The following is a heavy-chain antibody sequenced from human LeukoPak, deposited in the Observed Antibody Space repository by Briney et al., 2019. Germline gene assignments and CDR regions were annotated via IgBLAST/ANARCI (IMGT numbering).Heavy chain of an antibody. J-gene: IGHJ6*03. CDR1: GYSISSGYY. D-gene: IGHD2-2*01. V-gene: IGHV4-38-2*02. CDR2: INHSGST. Sequence: SETLSLTCTVSGYSISSGYYWSWIRQPPGKGLEWIGEINHSGSTNYNPSLKSRVTISVDTSKNQFSLKLSSVTAADTAVYYCARQVVPARFTSRGYYYYYMDVWGKGTTVTVSS. CDR3: ARQVVPARFTSRGYYYYYMDV.